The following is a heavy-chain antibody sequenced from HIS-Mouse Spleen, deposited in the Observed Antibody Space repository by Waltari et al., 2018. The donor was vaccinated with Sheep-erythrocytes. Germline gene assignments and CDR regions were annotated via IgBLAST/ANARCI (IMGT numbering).Heavy chain of an antibody. Sequence: QLQLQESGPGLVKPSETLSLTCTVSGGSISISSYYWGWIRQPPGKGLEWIGSIYYSGSTYYNPSLKSRVTISVDTSKNQFSLKLSSVTAADTAVYYCARDYVPGIRGYFDYWGQGTLVTVSS. CDR1: GGSISISSYY. D-gene: IGHD3-10*01. V-gene: IGHV4-39*07. J-gene: IGHJ4*02. CDR2: IYYSGST. CDR3: ARDYVPGIRGYFDY.